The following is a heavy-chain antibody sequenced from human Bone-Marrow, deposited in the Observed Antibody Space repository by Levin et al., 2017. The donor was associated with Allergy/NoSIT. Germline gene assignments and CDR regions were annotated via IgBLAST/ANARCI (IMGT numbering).Heavy chain of an antibody. CDR2: IYSGGNT. V-gene: IGHV3-66*01. CDR3: STRNY. J-gene: IGHJ4*02. Sequence: PGGSLRLSCAASEFTVKNNYMTWVRQAPGKGLEWVSVIYSGGNTFYTDSVKGRFTISRDNSKNTLYLQMNSLRAEDTAIYYCSTRNYWGQGTLVTVSS. CDR1: EFTVKNNY.